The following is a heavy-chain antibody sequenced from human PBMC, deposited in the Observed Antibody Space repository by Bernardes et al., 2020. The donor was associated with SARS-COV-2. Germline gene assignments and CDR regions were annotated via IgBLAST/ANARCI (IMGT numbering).Heavy chain of an antibody. CDR1: GYTYTDYG. J-gene: IGHJ4*02. Sequence: ASVKVSCKASGYTYTDYGIAWVRQAPGHGLEWLGWISGYNGNTNYARPLQGRISIASDLSTNTAFMELRRLRIDDTAVYFCARVEGFCSGGTCFSLFYFDHWGQGTQVSVSS. V-gene: IGHV1-18*04. D-gene: IGHD2-15*01. CDR2: ISGYNGNT. CDR3: ARVEGFCSGGTCFSLFYFDH.